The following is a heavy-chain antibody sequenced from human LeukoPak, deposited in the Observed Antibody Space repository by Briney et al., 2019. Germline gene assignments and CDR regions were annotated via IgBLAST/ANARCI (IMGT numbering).Heavy chain of an antibody. CDR1: GGSISSGSYY. CDR2: IYSRGT. Sequence: SETLSLTCTVSGGSISSGSYYWSWIRQPAGKGLEWIGRIYSRGTTYNPSLKDRVTMSADTSRNHVSLTLNSVTAADTAVYYCARDSGTTGEVKFDPWGQGTLVTVSS. D-gene: IGHD3-10*01. J-gene: IGHJ5*02. V-gene: IGHV4-61*02. CDR3: ARDSGTTGEVKFDP.